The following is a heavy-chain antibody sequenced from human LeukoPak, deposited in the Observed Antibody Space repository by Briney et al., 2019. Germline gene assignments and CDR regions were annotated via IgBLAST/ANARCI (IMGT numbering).Heavy chain of an antibody. D-gene: IGHD3-22*01. CDR3: AREREYYYDSRRDDAFDI. Sequence: SETLSLTCTVSGGSISSGSYYWSWIRQPAGKGLEWIGRIYTSGSTNYNPSLKSRVTMSVDTSKNQFSLKLSSVTAADTAVYYCAREREYYYDSRRDDAFDIWGQGTMVTVSS. J-gene: IGHJ3*02. CDR1: GGSISSGSYY. CDR2: IYTSGST. V-gene: IGHV4-61*02.